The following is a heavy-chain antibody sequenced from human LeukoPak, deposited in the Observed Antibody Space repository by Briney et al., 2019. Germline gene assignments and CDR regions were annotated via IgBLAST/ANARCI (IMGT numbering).Heavy chain of an antibody. CDR2: ISGSGGST. V-gene: IGHV3-23*01. D-gene: IGHD2-2*01. Sequence: GGSLRLSCAASGFTFSSYAMSWVRQAPGKGLEWVSAISGSGGSTYYADSVKGRFTISRDNAKNSLYLQMNSLRAEDTAVYYCARDPIRASTSSWDNWFDPWGQGTLVTVSS. J-gene: IGHJ5*02. CDR3: ARDPIRASTSSWDNWFDP. CDR1: GFTFSSYA.